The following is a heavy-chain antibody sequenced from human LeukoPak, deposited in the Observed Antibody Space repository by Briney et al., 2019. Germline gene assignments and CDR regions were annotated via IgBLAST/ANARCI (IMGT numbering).Heavy chain of an antibody. CDR3: ARESYYDGMGYYYYYGMDV. Sequence: ASVKVSCKASGYTFTSYGISWVRRAPGQGLEWMGWISAYNGNTNYAQKLQGRVTMTTDTSTSTAYMELRSLRSDDTAVYYCARESYYDGMGYYYYYGMDVWGRGTTVTVSS. V-gene: IGHV1-18*01. CDR2: ISAYNGNT. D-gene: IGHD3-22*01. CDR1: GYTFTSYG. J-gene: IGHJ6*02.